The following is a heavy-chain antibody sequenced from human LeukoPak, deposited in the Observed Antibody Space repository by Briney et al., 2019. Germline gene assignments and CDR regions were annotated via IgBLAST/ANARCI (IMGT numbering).Heavy chain of an antibody. D-gene: IGHD3-22*01. V-gene: IGHV1-2*02. CDR2: INPNSGGT. CDR3: ARDGVGYYDSSGYYYFQH. Sequence: ASVKLSCKASGYTFTGCYMHWVRHAHGPGLELMGWINPNSGGTNYAQKFQGRVTMTRDTSISTAYMELSRLRSDDTAMYYCARDGVGYYDSSGYYYFQHWGQGTLVTVSS. J-gene: IGHJ1*01. CDR1: GYTFTGCY.